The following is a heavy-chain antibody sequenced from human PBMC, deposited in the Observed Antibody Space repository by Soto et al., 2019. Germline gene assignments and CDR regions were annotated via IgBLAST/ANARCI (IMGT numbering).Heavy chain of an antibody. CDR3: AKDSLERRYSYYGMDV. Sequence: PGGSLRLSCAASGFTFSSYGMHWVRQAPGKGLEWVAVISYDGSNKYYADSVKGRFTISRDNSKNTLYLQMNSLRAEDTAVYYCAKDSLERRYSYYGMDVWGQGTTVTLSS. CDR2: ISYDGSNK. V-gene: IGHV3-30*18. J-gene: IGHJ6*02. CDR1: GFTFSSYG. D-gene: IGHD1-1*01.